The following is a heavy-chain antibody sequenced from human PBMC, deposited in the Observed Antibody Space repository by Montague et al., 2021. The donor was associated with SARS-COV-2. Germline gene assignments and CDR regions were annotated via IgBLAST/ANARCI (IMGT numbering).Heavy chain of an antibody. CDR1: GGSISSGSYY. D-gene: IGHD5-12*01. CDR2: IYTSGST. J-gene: IGHJ6*02. Sequence: TLSLTCTVSGGSISSGSYYWSWIRQPAGKGLEWIGRIYTSGSTNYNPSLKSRVTISVDTSKNQFSLKLRSVTAADTAVYYCARDRPPMATTFYYYYGMDVWGQGTTVTVSS. CDR3: ARDRPPMATTFYYYYGMDV. V-gene: IGHV4-61*02.